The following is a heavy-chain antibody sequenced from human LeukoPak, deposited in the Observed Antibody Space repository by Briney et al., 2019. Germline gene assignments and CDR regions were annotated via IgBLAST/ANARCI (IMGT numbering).Heavy chain of an antibody. Sequence: SETLSLTCVVYGGSFSGYYWSWIRQPPGKGLEWIGEINHSGSTNYNPSLKSRVTISVDTSKNQFSLKLSSVTAADTAVYYCARDAYCGGDCTDAFDIWGQGTMVTVSS. CDR2: INHSGST. D-gene: IGHD2-21*02. CDR3: ARDAYCGGDCTDAFDI. J-gene: IGHJ3*02. CDR1: GGSFSGYY. V-gene: IGHV4-34*01.